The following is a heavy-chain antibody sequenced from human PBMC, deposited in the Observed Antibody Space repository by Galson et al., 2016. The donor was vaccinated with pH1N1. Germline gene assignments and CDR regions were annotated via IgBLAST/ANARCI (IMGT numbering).Heavy chain of an antibody. CDR1: TGSISGYY. Sequence: ETLSLTCTISTGSISGYYWAWIRQPPGKGLEWIGYTYYGGSTNYNPSLKSRLTISIDTSKNQFSLKLSSLTAADTAVYYCARGDYGDSLYWYFDVWGGGTLVTVSS. CDR2: TYYGGST. V-gene: IGHV4-59*01. J-gene: IGHJ2*01. CDR3: ARGDYGDSLYWYFDV. D-gene: IGHD4-17*01.